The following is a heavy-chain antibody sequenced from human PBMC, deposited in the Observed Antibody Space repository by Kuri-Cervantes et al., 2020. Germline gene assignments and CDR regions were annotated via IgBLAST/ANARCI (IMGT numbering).Heavy chain of an antibody. Sequence: SETLSLTCAVYGGSFSGYYWSWIRQPPGKGLEWIGEINHSGSTNYNPSLKSRVTISVDTYKNQFSLKLSSVTAADTAVYYCAREPDWGGAFDIWGQGTMVTVS. CDR3: AREPDWGGAFDI. D-gene: IGHD1-14*01. CDR2: INHSGST. CDR1: GGSFSGYY. J-gene: IGHJ3*02. V-gene: IGHV4-34*01.